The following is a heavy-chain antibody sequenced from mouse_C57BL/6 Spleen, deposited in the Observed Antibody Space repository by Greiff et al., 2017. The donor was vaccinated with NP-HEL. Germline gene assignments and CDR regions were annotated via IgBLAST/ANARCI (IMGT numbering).Heavy chain of an antibody. D-gene: IGHD3-2*02. Sequence: QVQLQQSGAELVRPGTSVKVSCKASGYAFTNYLIEWVKQRPGQGLEWIGVINPGSGGTNYNEKFKGKATLTADKSSSTAYMQLSSLTSEDSAVYFCARGGDSSRLAWFAYWGQGTLVTVSA. CDR1: GYAFTNYL. CDR3: ARGGDSSRLAWFAY. CDR2: INPGSGGT. V-gene: IGHV1-54*01. J-gene: IGHJ3*01.